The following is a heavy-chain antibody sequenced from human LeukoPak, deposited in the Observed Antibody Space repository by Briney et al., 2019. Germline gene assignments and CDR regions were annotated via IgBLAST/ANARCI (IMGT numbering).Heavy chain of an antibody. CDR1: GYTFTGYY. CDR3: ARTLERWELEILWNLVY. CDR2: INPNSGGT. Sequence: ASVKVSCKASGYTFTGYYMHWVRQATGQGLEWMGLINPNSGGTNYAQKFQGRVTITTDESTSTAYMELSSLRSEDTAVYYCARTLERWELEILWNLVYWGQGTLVTVSS. J-gene: IGHJ4*02. D-gene: IGHD4-23*01. V-gene: IGHV1-2*02.